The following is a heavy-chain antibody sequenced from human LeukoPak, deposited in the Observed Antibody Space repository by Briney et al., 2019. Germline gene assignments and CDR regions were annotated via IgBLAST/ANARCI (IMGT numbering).Heavy chain of an antibody. CDR1: GYTFSSYD. D-gene: IGHD5-12*01. Sequence: ASVKVSCKASGYTFSSYDINWVRQATGQGLEWMGWMNPNRGNTGYVQKFQGRVTMTRSTSISTAYMELSSLRSEDTAVYYCARLSNSGYDPVYWGQGTLVTVSS. J-gene: IGHJ4*02. CDR2: MNPNRGNT. CDR3: ARLSNSGYDPVY. V-gene: IGHV1-8*01.